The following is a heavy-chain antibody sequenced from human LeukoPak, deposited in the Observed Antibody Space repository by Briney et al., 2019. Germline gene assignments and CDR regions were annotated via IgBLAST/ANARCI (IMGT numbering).Heavy chain of an antibody. V-gene: IGHV1-69*13. Sequence: ASVKVSCKASGGTFSSYAISWVRQAPGQGLEWMGGIIPIFGTANYAQKFQGRATITADESTSTAYMELSSLRSEDTAVYYCARVTGGYCSSTSCSIPWGQGTLVTVSS. CDR3: ARVTGGYCSSTSCSIP. D-gene: IGHD2-2*01. CDR1: GGTFSSYA. J-gene: IGHJ5*02. CDR2: IIPIFGTA.